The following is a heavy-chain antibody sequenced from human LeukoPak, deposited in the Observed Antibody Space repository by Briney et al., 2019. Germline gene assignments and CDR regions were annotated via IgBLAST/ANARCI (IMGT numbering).Heavy chain of an antibody. CDR2: ISGVGIGT. Sequence: PGGSLRLSCAASGFTFGDYAMHWVRHAPGKGLEWVSLISGVGIGTYYADSVKGRFTISRDNIKKSLYLQMNSLRTEDTALYYCAKDHTSDSYYFDYWGQGTLVTVSS. CDR1: GFTFGDYA. J-gene: IGHJ4*02. V-gene: IGHV3-43*02. CDR3: AKDHTSDSYYFDY. D-gene: IGHD6-19*01.